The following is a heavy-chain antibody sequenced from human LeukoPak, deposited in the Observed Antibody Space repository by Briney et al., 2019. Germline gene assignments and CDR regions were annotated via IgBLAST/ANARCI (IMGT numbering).Heavy chain of an antibody. CDR3: TVVVVAATGDY. Sequence: GASVKVSCKASGGTFSSYAISWVRQAPGQGLEWMGRIIPILGIAIYAQKFQGRVTMTEDTSTDTAYMELSSLRSENTAVYYCTVVVVAATGDYWGQGTLVTVSS. J-gene: IGHJ4*02. D-gene: IGHD2-15*01. CDR2: IIPILGIA. CDR1: GGTFSSYA. V-gene: IGHV1-69*04.